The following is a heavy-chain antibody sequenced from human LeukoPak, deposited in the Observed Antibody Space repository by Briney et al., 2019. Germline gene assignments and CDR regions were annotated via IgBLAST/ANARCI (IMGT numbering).Heavy chain of an antibody. Sequence: ASVKVSCKASGYTFTSYYMHWVRQAPGQGLEWMGIINPSGGSTSYAQKFQGRVTMTRDTSTSTVYMELSSLRSEDTAVYYCARAVLTGYYPPDFDYWGQGTLVTVSS. CDR2: INPSGGST. D-gene: IGHD3-9*01. V-gene: IGHV1-46*01. J-gene: IGHJ4*02. CDR1: GYTFTSYY. CDR3: ARAVLTGYYPPDFDY.